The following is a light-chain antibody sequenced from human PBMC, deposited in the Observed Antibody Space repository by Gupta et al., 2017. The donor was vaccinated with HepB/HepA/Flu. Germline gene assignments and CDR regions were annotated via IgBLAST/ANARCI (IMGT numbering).Light chain of an antibody. CDR3: SSYTSSSTYAL. J-gene: IGLJ2*01. Sequence: QADLTQTPSVSGSPGQTDTIFCTGTSSDVGGYNRVSWYQQPPGTAPRLMIYEVSNRPSGVPDRFSGSKSGNTASLTISGLQAEDEADYYCSSYTSSSTYALFGGGTKLTVL. CDR1: SSDVGGYNR. V-gene: IGLV2-18*02. CDR2: EVS.